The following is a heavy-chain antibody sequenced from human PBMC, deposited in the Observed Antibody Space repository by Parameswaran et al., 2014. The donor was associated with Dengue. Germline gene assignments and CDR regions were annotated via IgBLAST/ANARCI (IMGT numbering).Heavy chain of an antibody. J-gene: IGHJ6*03. V-gene: IGHV5-10-1*01. D-gene: IGHD3-10*01. CDR2: IDPSDSYT. Sequence: RWIRQPHGEGLEWMGRIDPSDSYTNYSPSFQGHVTISADKSISTAYLQWSSLKASDTAMYYCAGAGAYYYYMDVWGKGTTVTVSS. CDR3: AGAGAYYYYMDV.